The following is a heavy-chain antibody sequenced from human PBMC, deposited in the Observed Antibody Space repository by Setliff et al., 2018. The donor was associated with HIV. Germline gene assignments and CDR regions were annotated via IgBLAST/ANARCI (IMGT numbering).Heavy chain of an antibody. CDR1: GGSLSSGGYY. D-gene: IGHD5-18*01. CDR2: IYYSGSA. V-gene: IGHV4-31*03. Sequence: SETLSLTCTVSGGSLSSGGYYYSWIRQHPGSGLQWIGYIYYSGSAYYNPSLKSRVIISIDTSNNQFSLNLSSVTAADTAVYYCARNDGYSYGTYFDHWGQGTLVTVSS. CDR3: ARNDGYSYGTYFDH. J-gene: IGHJ4*02.